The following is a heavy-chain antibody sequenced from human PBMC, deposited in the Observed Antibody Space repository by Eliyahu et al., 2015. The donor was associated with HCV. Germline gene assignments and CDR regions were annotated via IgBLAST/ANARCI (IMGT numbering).Heavy chain of an antibody. J-gene: IGHJ4*02. Sequence: EVQLVQSGAEVKKPGESLRISCKGXGYSFTXXWISWVRQMPGKGLEWMGRIDPSDSYTNYSPSFQGHVTISADKSISTAYLQWSSLKASDTAMYYCARRIKEEMAATTPFDYWGQGTLVTVSS. V-gene: IGHV5-10-1*03. CDR3: ARRIKEEMAATTPFDY. CDR1: GYSFTXXW. D-gene: IGHD5-24*01. CDR2: IDPSDSYT.